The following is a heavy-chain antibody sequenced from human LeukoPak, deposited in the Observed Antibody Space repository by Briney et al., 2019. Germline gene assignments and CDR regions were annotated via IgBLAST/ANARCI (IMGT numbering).Heavy chain of an antibody. J-gene: IGHJ4*02. CDR2: IYYSGSA. D-gene: IGHD6-19*01. V-gene: IGHV4-59*01. CDR1: GGSISSYY. CDR3: ARGRYSSGWYVDYFDY. Sequence: SETLSLTCTVSGGSISSYYWSWIRQPPGKGLEWIGYIYYSGSANYNPSLKSRATISVDTSKNQFSLKLSSVTAADTAVYYCARGRYSSGWYVDYFDYWGQGTLVTVSS.